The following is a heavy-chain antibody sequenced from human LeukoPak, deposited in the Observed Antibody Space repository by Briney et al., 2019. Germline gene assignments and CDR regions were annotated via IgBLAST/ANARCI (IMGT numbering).Heavy chain of an antibody. CDR2: INSDGSST. CDR3: ARGGSSWSAFDI. V-gene: IGHV3-74*01. CDR1: GFTFSSYW. D-gene: IGHD6-13*01. J-gene: IGHJ3*02. Sequence: GGSLRLSCAASGFTFSSYWMHWVRQAPGKGLVWVSRINSDGSSTNYADAVKGRFTITRDNAKNTLYLQTNSLRAEDTAVYYCARGGSSWSAFDIWGQGTMVIVSS.